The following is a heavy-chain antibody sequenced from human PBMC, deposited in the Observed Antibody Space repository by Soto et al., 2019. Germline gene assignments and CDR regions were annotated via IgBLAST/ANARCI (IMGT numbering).Heavy chain of an antibody. Sequence: PSETLSLTCTVSGGSISSYYWSWIRQPPGKGLEWIGYIYYSGSTNYNPSLKSRVTISVDTSKNQFSLKLSSVTAADTAVYYCARQSYEFWSGYYKFLFDPWGQGTLVTVSS. V-gene: IGHV4-59*08. CDR1: GGSISSYY. CDR3: ARQSYEFWSGYYKFLFDP. CDR2: IYYSGST. J-gene: IGHJ5*02. D-gene: IGHD3-3*01.